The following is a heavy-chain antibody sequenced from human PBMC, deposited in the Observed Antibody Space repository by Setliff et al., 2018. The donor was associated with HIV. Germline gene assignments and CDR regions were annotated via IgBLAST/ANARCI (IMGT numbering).Heavy chain of an antibody. J-gene: IGHJ3*01. CDR3: ARDLNWAFDV. D-gene: IGHD1-1*01. Sequence: GGSLRLSCTASGFTFRDYSMNWVRQAPGKGLEWVPYLGKSNSRMTYAGSVKGRFTISGDNAKNTLYLQMNSLTSEDTAVYYCARDLNWAFDVWGPGTMVTVSS. V-gene: IGHV3-48*01. CDR2: LGKSNSRM. CDR1: GFTFRDYS.